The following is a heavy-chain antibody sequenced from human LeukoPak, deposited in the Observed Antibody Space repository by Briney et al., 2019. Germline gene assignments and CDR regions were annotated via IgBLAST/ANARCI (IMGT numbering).Heavy chain of an antibody. Sequence: GGSLRLSCAASGLTFSSYAMSWVRQAPGKGLEWVSSISGSGGNTKYADSVKGRFTISRDNSKNTLYLQMNSLRAEDTAVYYCAKPHGSGDIVVVPAAMFYYYGMDVWGQGTTVTVSS. CDR2: ISGSGGNT. CDR1: GLTFSSYA. V-gene: IGHV3-23*01. CDR3: AKPHGSGDIVVVPAAMFYYYGMDV. D-gene: IGHD2-2*01. J-gene: IGHJ6*02.